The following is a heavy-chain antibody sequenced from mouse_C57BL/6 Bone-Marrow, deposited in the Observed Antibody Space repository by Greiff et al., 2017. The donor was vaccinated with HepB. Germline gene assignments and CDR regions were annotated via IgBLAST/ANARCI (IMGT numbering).Heavy chain of an antibody. Sequence: DVKLQESGPGLVKPSQSLSLTCSVTGYSITSGYYWNWIRQFPGNKLEWMGYISYDGSNNYNPSLKNRISITRDTSKNQFFLKLNSVTTEDTATYYCARELGRGYFDVWGTGTTVTVSS. J-gene: IGHJ1*03. D-gene: IGHD4-1*01. CDR2: ISYDGSN. CDR3: ARELGRGYFDV. CDR1: GYSITSGYY. V-gene: IGHV3-6*01.